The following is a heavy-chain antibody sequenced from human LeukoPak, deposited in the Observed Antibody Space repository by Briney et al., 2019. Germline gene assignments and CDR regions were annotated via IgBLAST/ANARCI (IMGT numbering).Heavy chain of an antibody. D-gene: IGHD2-15*01. J-gene: IGHJ4*02. CDR3: ARDSGYCSGGSCPLKF. V-gene: IGHV4-61*01. CDR1: GYSISSGYY. Sequence: SETLSLTCAVSGYSISSGYYWNWIRQPPGKGLEWIGYMYYSGNINYNPSLKSRVTISIDTSKSQFSLKLTSVTAADTAVYYCARDSGYCSGGSCPLKFWGQGTPVTVSS. CDR2: MYYSGNI.